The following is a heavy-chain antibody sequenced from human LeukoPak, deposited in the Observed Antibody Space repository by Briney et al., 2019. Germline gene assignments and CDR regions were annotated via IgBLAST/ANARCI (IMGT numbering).Heavy chain of an antibody. J-gene: IGHJ6*02. D-gene: IGHD3-3*01. CDR3: ARDATTISDIPYGMDV. CDR2: IYSGGST. Sequence: PGGSLRLSCAASGFTVSSNYMSWVRQAPGKGLEWVSSIYSGGSTYYADSVKGRFTISRDNSKNTVYLQMNSLRGEDTALYYCARDATTISDIPYGMDVWGQGTTVTVSS. V-gene: IGHV3-53*01. CDR1: GFTVSSNY.